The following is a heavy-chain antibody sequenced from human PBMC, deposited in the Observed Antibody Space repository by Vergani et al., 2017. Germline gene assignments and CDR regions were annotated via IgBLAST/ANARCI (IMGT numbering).Heavy chain of an antibody. CDR2: IRYDGSNK. V-gene: IGHV3-30*02. CDR3: AKEGYCSGGSCYSYYYYYMDV. CDR1: GFTFSSYS. D-gene: IGHD2-15*01. Sequence: VQLVESGGGLVQPGGSLRLSCAASGFTFSSYSMNWVRQAPGKGLEWVSFIRYDGSNKYYADSVKGRFTISRDNSKNKLYLQMNSLRAEDTAVYYCAKEGYCSGGSCYSYYYYYMDVWGKGTTVTVSS. J-gene: IGHJ6*03.